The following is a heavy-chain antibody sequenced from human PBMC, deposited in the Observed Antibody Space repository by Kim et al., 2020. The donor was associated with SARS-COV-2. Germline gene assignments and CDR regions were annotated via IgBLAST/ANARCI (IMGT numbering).Heavy chain of an antibody. D-gene: IGHD6-6*01. J-gene: IGHJ3*02. CDR2: INHSGST. V-gene: IGHV4-34*01. CDR3: ARGDRIAARTDAFDI. Sequence: SETLSLTCAVYGGSISGYYWSWIRQPPGKGLEWIGEINHSGSTNYNPSLKSRVTISVDTSKNQFSLKLSSVTAADTAVYYCARGDRIAARTDAFDIWGQGTMVTVSS. CDR1: GGSISGYY.